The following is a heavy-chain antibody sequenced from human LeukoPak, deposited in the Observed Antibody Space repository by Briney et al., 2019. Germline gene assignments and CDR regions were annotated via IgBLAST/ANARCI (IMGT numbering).Heavy chain of an antibody. CDR3: ARYSSGWYKRTGAFDI. D-gene: IGHD6-19*01. CDR1: GGTFSSYA. Sequence: SVKVSCKASGGTFSSYAISWVRQAPGQGLEWMGGIIPIFGTANYAQKFQGRVTIATDESTSTAYMELSSLRSEDTAVYYCARYSSGWYKRTGAFDIWGQGTMVTVSS. CDR2: IIPIFGTA. J-gene: IGHJ3*02. V-gene: IGHV1-69*05.